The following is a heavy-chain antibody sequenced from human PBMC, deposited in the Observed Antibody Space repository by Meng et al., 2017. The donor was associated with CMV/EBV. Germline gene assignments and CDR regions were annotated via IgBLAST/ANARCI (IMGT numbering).Heavy chain of an antibody. CDR3: AGVLLMESDTEGVY. D-gene: IGHD3-3*01. Sequence: VSGFTFRTYGTHWVRQAPGKGLEWVAVISDDGTNTEYADSVKGRFSISRDNSKNTLYLQMNRLRAEDTAVYYCAGVLLMESDTEGVYWGQGALVTVSS. CDR2: ISDDGTNT. V-gene: IGHV3-30*03. J-gene: IGHJ4*02. CDR1: GFTFRTYG.